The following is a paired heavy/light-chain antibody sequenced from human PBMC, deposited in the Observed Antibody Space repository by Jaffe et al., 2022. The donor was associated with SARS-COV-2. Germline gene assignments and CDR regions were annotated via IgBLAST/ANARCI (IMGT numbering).Light chain of an antibody. CDR2: KAS. CDR1: QSIRTW. CDR3: KQYNHYWT. Sequence: DIQMTQSPSTLSASVGDRVTITCRASQSIRTWLAWYQQKPGKAPKLLIYKASSLESGVPSRFSGSGSGTEFTLTISSLQPDDSATYYCKQYNHYWTFGQGTKVEIK. J-gene: IGKJ1*01. V-gene: IGKV1-5*03.
Heavy chain of an antibody. J-gene: IGHJ4*02. Sequence: EVQLLESGGGLVQPGGSLRLSCAASGLTFNSHAMSWVRQAPGKGLEWVSVISGSGDSTYYADSVKGRFSISRDNSKNTLYLQMNSLRAEDTAIYYCAKLVVAAIDGHFDYWGQGTLVTVSS. V-gene: IGHV3-23*01. CDR3: AKLVVAAIDGHFDY. CDR2: ISGSGDST. D-gene: IGHD5-12*01. CDR1: GLTFNSHA.